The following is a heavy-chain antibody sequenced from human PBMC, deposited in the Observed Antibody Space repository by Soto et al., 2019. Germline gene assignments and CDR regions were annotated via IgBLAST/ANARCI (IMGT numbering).Heavy chain of an antibody. V-gene: IGHV3-30*18. CDR2: ISYDGSNK. Sequence: QVQLVESGGGVVQPGRSLTLSCAASGFTFSSYGMHWVRQAPGKGLEWVAVISYDGSNKYYADSVKGRFTISRDNSKNTLYLQMNSLRAEDTAVYYCAKDRPWFDPWGQGTLVTVSS. CDR1: GFTFSSYG. CDR3: AKDRPWFDP. J-gene: IGHJ5*02.